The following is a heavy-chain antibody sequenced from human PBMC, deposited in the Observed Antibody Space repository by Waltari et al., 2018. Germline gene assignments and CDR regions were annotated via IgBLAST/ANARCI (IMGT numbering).Heavy chain of an antibody. Sequence: EVQLVESGGGLIQPGGSLRLSCAASGFTVSSNYMSWVRQAPGKGLEWVSVIDSGGSTYYADSVKGRFTISRDNSKNTLYLQMNSLRAEDTAVYYCARDSRHCTGGVCAYWGQGTLVTVSS. D-gene: IGHD2-8*02. CDR3: ARDSRHCTGGVCAY. J-gene: IGHJ4*02. CDR2: IDSGGST. CDR1: GFTVSSNY. V-gene: IGHV3-53*01.